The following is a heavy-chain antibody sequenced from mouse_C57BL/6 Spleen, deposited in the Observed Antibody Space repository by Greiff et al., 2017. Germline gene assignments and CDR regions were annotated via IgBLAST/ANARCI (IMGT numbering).Heavy chain of an antibody. CDR2: INPNNGGT. J-gene: IGHJ3*01. V-gene: IGHV1-26*01. Sequence: VQLQQSGPELVKPGASVKISCKASGYTFTDYYMNWVKQSHGKSLEWIGDINPNNGGTSYNQKFKGKAKLTVDKSSSTAYMELRSLTSEDSAVYYCARKDYDYAWFAYWGQGTLVTVSA. CDR1: GYTFTDYY. CDR3: ARKDYDYAWFAY. D-gene: IGHD2-4*01.